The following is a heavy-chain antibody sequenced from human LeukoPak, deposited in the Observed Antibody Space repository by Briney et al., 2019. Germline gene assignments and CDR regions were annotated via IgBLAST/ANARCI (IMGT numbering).Heavy chain of an antibody. V-gene: IGHV3-21*01. CDR2: ISGSSSYK. CDR1: GFTFNSYN. CDR3: ARFSDDYYYYYMDV. J-gene: IGHJ6*03. Sequence: GGSLRLSCVASGFTFNSYNMNWVRQAPGKGLEWVSSISGSSSYKYSADSLSGRFTISRDNARNSLYLQMNSLRVEGTAVYYCARFSDDYYYYYMDVWGKGTTVTVSS.